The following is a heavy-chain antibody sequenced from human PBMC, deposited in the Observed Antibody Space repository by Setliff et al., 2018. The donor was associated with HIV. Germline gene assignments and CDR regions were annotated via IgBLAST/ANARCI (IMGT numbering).Heavy chain of an antibody. D-gene: IGHD1-26*01. CDR2: ISAYNGNT. J-gene: IGHJ3*02. V-gene: IGHV1-18*01. Sequence: ASVKVSCKASGYTFTSYGISWVRQAPGQGLEWMGWISAYNGNTNYAQKLQSRVTMTTDTSTSTAYMELRSLRSDDTAVYYSARGDSGSYPQQDAFDIWGQGTRVTVSS. CDR3: ARGDSGSYPQQDAFDI. CDR1: GYTFTSYG.